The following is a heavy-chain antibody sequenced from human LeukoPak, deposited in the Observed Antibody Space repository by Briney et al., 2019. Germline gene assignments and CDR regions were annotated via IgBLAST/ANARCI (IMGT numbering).Heavy chain of an antibody. D-gene: IGHD6-13*01. CDR3: ARAYSSSWFYWFDP. V-gene: IGHV1-69*05. CDR1: GGTFSSYA. CDR2: IIPIFGTA. Sequence: ASVKVSCKASGGTFSSYAISWVRQAPGQGLEWMGGIIPIFGTANYAQKFQGRVTMTRNTSISTAYMELSSLRSEDTAVYYCARAYSSSWFYWFDPWGQGTLVTVSS. J-gene: IGHJ5*02.